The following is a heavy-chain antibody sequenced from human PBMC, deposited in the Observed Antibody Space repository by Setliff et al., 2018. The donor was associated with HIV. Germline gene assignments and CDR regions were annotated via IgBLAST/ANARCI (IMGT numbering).Heavy chain of an antibody. CDR1: GDSINSGSYY. CDR2: IYASGST. Sequence: SETLSLTCTVSGDSINSGSYYWNWIRQPAGKGLEWIGHIYASGSTNYNPSLKSRVTMSVDTSKNQFYLKLNSLIAADTAVYYCARGRTQWPNYNSFDPWGRGTLVTVSS. J-gene: IGHJ5*02. D-gene: IGHD6-19*01. V-gene: IGHV4-61*09. CDR3: ARGRTQWPNYNSFDP.